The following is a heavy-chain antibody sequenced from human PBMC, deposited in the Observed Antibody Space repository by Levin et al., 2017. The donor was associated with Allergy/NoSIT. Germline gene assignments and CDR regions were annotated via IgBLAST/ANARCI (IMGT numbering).Heavy chain of an antibody. J-gene: IGHJ4*02. CDR1: GGSISNYY. D-gene: IGHD6-19*01. Sequence: RASETLSLTCAVSGGSISNYYWSWIRKSAGKGLEVIGRIHSSGITNYRPSLKSRVTMSLDTSKNQFSLKLKSVTAADTAIYYCARSVAEAARFDYWGRGITVTVSS. CDR2: IHSSGIT. CDR3: ARSVAEAARFDY. V-gene: IGHV4-4*07.